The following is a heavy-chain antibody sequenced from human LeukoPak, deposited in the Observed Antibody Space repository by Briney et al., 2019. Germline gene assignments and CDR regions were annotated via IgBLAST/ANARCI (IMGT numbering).Heavy chain of an antibody. CDR1: GGSISSSSYY. Sequence: PSETLSLTCTVSGGSISSSSYYWGWIRQPPGKGLEWIGSIYYSGSTYYNPSLKSRVTISVDTSKNQFSLKLSSVTAADTAVYYCARVRDSGSYYALPRWGFDIWGQGTMVTVSS. J-gene: IGHJ3*02. V-gene: IGHV4-39*01. CDR3: ARVRDSGSYYALPRWGFDI. D-gene: IGHD1-26*01. CDR2: IYYSGST.